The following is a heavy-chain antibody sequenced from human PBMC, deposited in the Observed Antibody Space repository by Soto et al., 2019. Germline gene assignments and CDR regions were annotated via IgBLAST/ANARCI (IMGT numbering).Heavy chain of an antibody. V-gene: IGHV4-31*03. CDR3: VRDTHAEGVDV. CDR1: GGSISGGGYY. J-gene: IGHJ6*02. Sequence: PSETLSLTCTVSGGSISGGGYYWSWIRQHLGKGLEWIGYIYYRGTAYYNPSLRSRVTISVDTSKNQFSLKLTSVIAADTAVYYCVRDTHAEGVDVWGQGTTVTVSS. D-gene: IGHD2-2*01. CDR2: IYYRGTA.